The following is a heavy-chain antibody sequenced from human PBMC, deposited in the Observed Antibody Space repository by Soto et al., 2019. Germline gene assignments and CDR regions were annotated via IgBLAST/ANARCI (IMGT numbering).Heavy chain of an antibody. CDR2: INHSGST. J-gene: IGHJ6*03. CDR3: AREGAARPPDNQYYYYMDA. V-gene: IGHV4-34*01. Sequence: SETLSLTCAVYGGSFSGYYWSWIRQPPGKGLEWIGEINHSGSTNYNPSLKSRVTISVDTSKNQFSLKLSSVTAADTAVYYCAREGAARPPDNQYYYYMDAWGKGTTVTVSS. D-gene: IGHD6-6*01. CDR1: GGSFSGYY.